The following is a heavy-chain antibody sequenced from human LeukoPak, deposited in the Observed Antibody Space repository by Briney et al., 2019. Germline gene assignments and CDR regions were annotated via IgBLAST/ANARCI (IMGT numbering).Heavy chain of an antibody. V-gene: IGHV4-4*07. CDR2: IYTSGST. CDR3: AREPRMTAAFDI. Sequence: SETLSLTCAVSGGSISSYYWSWIRQPAGKGLEWIGRIYTSGSTNYNPSLKSRVTMSVDTSKNQFSLKLSSVTAADTAVYYCAREPRMTAAFDIWGQGTMVTVSS. D-gene: IGHD2-15*01. J-gene: IGHJ3*02. CDR1: GGSISSYY.